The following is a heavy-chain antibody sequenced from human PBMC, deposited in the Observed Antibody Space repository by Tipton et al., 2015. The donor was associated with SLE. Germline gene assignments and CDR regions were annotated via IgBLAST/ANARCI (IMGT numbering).Heavy chain of an antibody. CDR1: GFTFSSYG. Sequence: SLRLSCAASGFTFSSYGMHWVRQAPGKGLEGVAVIWYDGNNKYYADSVKGRFTISRDNSKNTLYLQMNSLRAEDTAVYYCARDEGIAAANWFDPWGQGTLVTVSS. J-gene: IGHJ5*02. D-gene: IGHD6-13*01. V-gene: IGHV3-33*01. CDR3: ARDEGIAAANWFDP. CDR2: IWYDGNNK.